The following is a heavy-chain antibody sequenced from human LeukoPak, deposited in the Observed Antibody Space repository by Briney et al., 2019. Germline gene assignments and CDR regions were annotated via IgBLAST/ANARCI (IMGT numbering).Heavy chain of an antibody. V-gene: IGHV1-69*13. J-gene: IGHJ6*02. CDR3: ARVSIAARLNYYYGMDV. CDR1: GGTFSSYA. Sequence: ASVKVSCKASGGTFSSYAISWVRQAPGQGLEWMGGIIPIFGTANYAQKFQGRVTITADESTSTAYMELSSLRSEDTAVYYCARVSIAARLNYYYGMDVWGRGTTVTVSS. CDR2: IIPIFGTA. D-gene: IGHD6-6*01.